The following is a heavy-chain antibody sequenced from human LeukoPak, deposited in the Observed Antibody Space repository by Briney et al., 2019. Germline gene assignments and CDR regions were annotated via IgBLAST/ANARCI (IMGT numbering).Heavy chain of an antibody. J-gene: IGHJ6*02. CDR1: GFTFSSYG. CDR2: IWYDGSNK. V-gene: IGHV3-33*01. D-gene: IGHD2-2*02. Sequence: GGSLRPSCAASGFTFSSYGMHWVRQAPGKGLEWVAVIWYDGSNKYYADSVKGRFTISRDNSKNTLYLQMNSLRAEDTAVYYCARDELVPAAISYYYGMDVWGQGTTVTVSS. CDR3: ARDELVPAAISYYYGMDV.